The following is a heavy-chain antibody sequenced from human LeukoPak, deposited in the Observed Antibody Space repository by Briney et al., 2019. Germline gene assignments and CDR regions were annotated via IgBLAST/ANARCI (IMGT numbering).Heavy chain of an antibody. D-gene: IGHD2-21*02. Sequence: SETLSLTCAVYGGSFSGYYWSWIRQPPGKGLEWIGEINHSGSTNYNPSLKSRVTISVDTSKNQFSLKLSSVTAADTAVYYCARLVRPNQHIVVVTAIPVPDAFDIWGQGTMVTVSS. CDR3: ARLVRPNQHIVVVTAIPVPDAFDI. V-gene: IGHV4-34*01. J-gene: IGHJ3*02. CDR2: INHSGST. CDR1: GGSFSGYY.